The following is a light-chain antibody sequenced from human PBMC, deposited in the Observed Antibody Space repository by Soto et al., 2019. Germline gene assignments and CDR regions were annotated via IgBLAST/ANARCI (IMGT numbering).Light chain of an antibody. J-gene: IGKJ2*01. CDR1: QGISSY. V-gene: IGKV1-8*01. CDR3: QQYYSYPPT. Sequence: AIRMTQSPSSFSASTGDRVTITCRASQGISSYLAWYQQKPGKAPKLLIYAASTLQSGVPSRFSGSGSGTDFTLTISCLQSEDLATYFCQQYYSYPPTFGQGTKLEI. CDR2: AAS.